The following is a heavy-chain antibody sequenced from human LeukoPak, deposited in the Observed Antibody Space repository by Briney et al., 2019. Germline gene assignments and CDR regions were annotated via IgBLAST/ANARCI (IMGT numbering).Heavy chain of an antibody. CDR3: ARTISRGIAAAG. CDR1: GGSFSGYY. V-gene: IGHV4-34*01. CDR2: INHSGST. D-gene: IGHD6-13*01. Sequence: SETLSLTCAVYGGSFSGYYWSWIRQPPGKGLEWIGEINHSGSTNYNPSLKSRVTISVDTSKNQFSLKLSSVTAADTAVYYCARTISRGIAAAGWGQGTLVTVSS. J-gene: IGHJ4*02.